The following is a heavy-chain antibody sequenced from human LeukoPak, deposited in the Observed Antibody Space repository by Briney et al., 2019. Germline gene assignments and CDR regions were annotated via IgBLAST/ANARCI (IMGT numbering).Heavy chain of an antibody. J-gene: IGHJ4*02. Sequence: GGSLRLSCAASGFTFSSYAMSWVRQAPGKGLEWVSAISGSGGSTYYADSVKGRFTISRDNSKNTLYLQMNSLRAEDTAVYYCTTDAYCSSTSCPWGNYWGQGTLVTVSS. CDR2: ISGSGGST. V-gene: IGHV3-23*01. CDR3: TTDAYCSSTSCPWGNY. CDR1: GFTFSSYA. D-gene: IGHD2-2*01.